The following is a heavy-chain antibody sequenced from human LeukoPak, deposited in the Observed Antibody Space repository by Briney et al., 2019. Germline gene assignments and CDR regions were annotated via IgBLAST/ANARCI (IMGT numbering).Heavy chain of an antibody. CDR2: IYYSGST. Sequence: SETLSLTCTVSGGSTSSYYWSWIRQPPGKGLEWIGYIYYSGSTNYNPSLKSRVTISVDTSKNQFSLKLSSVTAADTAVYYCARVPYYYDSSGYYSVFDYWGQGTLVTVSS. CDR1: GGSTSSYY. D-gene: IGHD3-22*01. CDR3: ARVPYYYDSSGYYSVFDY. V-gene: IGHV4-59*01. J-gene: IGHJ4*02.